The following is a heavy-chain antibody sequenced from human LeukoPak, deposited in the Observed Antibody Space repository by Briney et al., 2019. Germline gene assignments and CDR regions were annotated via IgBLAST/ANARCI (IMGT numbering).Heavy chain of an antibody. D-gene: IGHD2-8*01. V-gene: IGHV4-59*03. Sequence: SETLSLTCSVSGDSIRSHYWSWIRQSPGKGLEWIGNIHYSGSSVYNPSLKSRGTISIDTSRRQFFLKLNSVTAADTAVYFCALAPNSNWFDFWGPGTLVTVSS. CDR2: IHYSGSS. J-gene: IGHJ5*01. CDR1: GDSIRSHY. CDR3: ALAPNSNWFDF.